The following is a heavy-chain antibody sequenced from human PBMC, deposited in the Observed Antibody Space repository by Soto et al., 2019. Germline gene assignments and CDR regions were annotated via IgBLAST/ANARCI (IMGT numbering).Heavy chain of an antibody. CDR2: ISGGGDNT. D-gene: IGHD3-10*01. J-gene: IGHJ5*02. V-gene: IGHV3-23*01. CDR3: AKGLSGSGAYQWFDP. CDR1: AFTFSRFA. Sequence: EVQLLESGGGLVQPGGSLRLSCAASAFTFSRFAMSWVRQTPGNGLEWVSAISGGGDNTFYADSVKGRFTISRDNSKTTLYLQMNGLRGEDTAVYYCAKGLSGSGAYQWFDPWGQGTLVTVSS.